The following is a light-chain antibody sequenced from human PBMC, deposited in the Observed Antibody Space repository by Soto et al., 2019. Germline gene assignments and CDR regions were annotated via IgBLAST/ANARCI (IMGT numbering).Light chain of an antibody. Sequence: QTLLTEPASLSGSPGQSITISCTGTSSDVGGYNYVSWYQQHPGKAPKLMIYEVSNRPSGVSNRFSGSKSGNTASLTISGLQAEDEADYYCSSYTSSSTPHYVFGTGTKVTVL. CDR3: SSYTSSSTPHYV. J-gene: IGLJ1*01. CDR2: EVS. CDR1: SSDVGGYNY. V-gene: IGLV2-14*01.